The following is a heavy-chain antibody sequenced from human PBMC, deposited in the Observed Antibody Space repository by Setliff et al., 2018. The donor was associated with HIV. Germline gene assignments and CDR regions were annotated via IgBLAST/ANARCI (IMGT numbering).Heavy chain of an antibody. CDR3: ARDRVPFRYTG. CDR2: IHTSGST. V-gene: IGHV4-61*09. J-gene: IGHJ4*02. CDR1: GGSISSGSYY. D-gene: IGHD5-18*01. Sequence: KPSETLSLTCTVSGGSISSGSYYWSWIRQPAGKGLEWIGHIHTSGSTNHNPSLKSRVTISVDTSKNQFSLKLSSVTAADTAVYYCARDRVPFRYTGWGQGTLVTVSS.